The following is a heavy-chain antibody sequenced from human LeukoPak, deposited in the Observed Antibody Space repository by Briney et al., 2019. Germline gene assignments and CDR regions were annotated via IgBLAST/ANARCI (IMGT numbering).Heavy chain of an antibody. CDR2: IYYSGST. CDR1: GGSISSYY. D-gene: IGHD3-10*01. J-gene: IGHJ4*02. Sequence: SETLSLTCTVSGGSISSYYWSWIRQPPGKGLEWIGYIYYSGSTNYNPSLKSRVTISVDTSKNQFSLKLSSVTAADTAVYYCASSSFGDIDYWGQGTLVTVSS. CDR3: ASSSFGDIDY. V-gene: IGHV4-59*01.